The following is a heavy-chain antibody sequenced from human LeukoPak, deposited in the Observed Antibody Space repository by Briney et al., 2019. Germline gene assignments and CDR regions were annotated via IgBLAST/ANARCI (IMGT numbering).Heavy chain of an antibody. Sequence: GGSLRLSCAASGFTFSSYTMNWVRQAPGKGLEWVSTVSDSFNKHYSDSVKGRFTISRDNDGNSLYLQMNSLRDEDTAVYYCARDGLHTAHFDYWGQGTLVTVSS. CDR3: ARDGLHTAHFDY. CDR1: GFTFSSYT. D-gene: IGHD5-18*01. J-gene: IGHJ4*02. V-gene: IGHV3-48*02. CDR2: VSDSFNK.